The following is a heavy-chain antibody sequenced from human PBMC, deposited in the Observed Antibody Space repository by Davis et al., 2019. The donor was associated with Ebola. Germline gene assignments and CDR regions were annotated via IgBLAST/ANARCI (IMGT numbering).Heavy chain of an antibody. CDR1: GGTFSSYA. J-gene: IGHJ6*02. Sequence: SVKVSCKASGGTFSSYAISWVRQAPGQGLEWMGGFIPIFCTANYAQKFQGRVTITADKSTSPAYLELSSLRSEDTAVYYCARDRGHFGMDVWGQGTTVTVSS. CDR2: FIPIFCTA. V-gene: IGHV1-69*06. D-gene: IGHD3-10*01. CDR3: ARDRGHFGMDV.